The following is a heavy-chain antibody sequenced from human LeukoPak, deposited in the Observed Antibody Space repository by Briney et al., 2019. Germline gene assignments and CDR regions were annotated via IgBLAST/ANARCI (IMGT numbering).Heavy chain of an antibody. D-gene: IGHD3-16*01. CDR2: INPSGGST. J-gene: IGHJ6*03. Sequence: ASVKVSCKASGYTLTSYYMHWVRQAPGQGLEWMGIINPSGGSTSYAQKFQGRVTMTRDMSTSTVYMELSSLRSEDTAVYYCARSLFGGAYYYYYMDVWGKGTTVTVSS. V-gene: IGHV1-46*01. CDR1: GYTLTSYY. CDR3: ARSLFGGAYYYYYMDV.